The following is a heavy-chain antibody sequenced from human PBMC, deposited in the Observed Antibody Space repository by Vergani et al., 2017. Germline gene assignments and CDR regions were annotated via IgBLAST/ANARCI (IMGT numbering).Heavy chain of an antibody. CDR2: ISWNSAAV. D-gene: IGHD5-12*01. J-gene: IGHJ3*01. V-gene: IGHV3-9*01. CDR3: TKGSVYYHDSAGHGYDPYTGFDL. Sequence: EVDLVESGGGLAQPGGSLRLSCEASGITFWKFGMHWVRQVPGKGLEWVSGISWNSAAVDYADSVRGRFNISRDNAKNSLFLEMNSLSFEDTAVYFCTKGSVYYHDSAGHGYDPYTGFDLWGQGTLVTVSS. CDR1: GITFWKFG.